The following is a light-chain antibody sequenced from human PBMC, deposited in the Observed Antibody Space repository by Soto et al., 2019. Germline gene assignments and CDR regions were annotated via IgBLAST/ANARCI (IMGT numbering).Light chain of an antibody. J-gene: IGLJ2*01. CDR3: CSYGGGYTPLL. CDR2: DVT. CDR1: SSDVGGYNY. V-gene: IGLV2-11*01. Sequence: SALTQPRSVSGSPGQSVTISCTGTSSDVGGYNYVSWYQQHPGQAPKLMIYDVTKRPSGVPDRFSGSKSGNTASLSISGLQAEDEADYYCCSYGGGYTPLLFGGGTQLTVL.